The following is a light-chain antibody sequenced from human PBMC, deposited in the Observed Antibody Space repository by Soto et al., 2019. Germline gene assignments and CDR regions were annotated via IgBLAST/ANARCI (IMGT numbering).Light chain of an antibody. CDR1: QSVSSDY. CDR2: GAS. V-gene: IGKV3-20*01. CDR3: HQYGSSPST. Sequence: EIVLTQSPGTLSLSPGERATLSCRASQSVSSDYFAWYQQKPGQTPRLLVYGASSRATGIPDRFSGSGSGTDFTLTISRLEPEDFAVYYCHQYGSSPSTFGQGTKLEIK. J-gene: IGKJ2*01.